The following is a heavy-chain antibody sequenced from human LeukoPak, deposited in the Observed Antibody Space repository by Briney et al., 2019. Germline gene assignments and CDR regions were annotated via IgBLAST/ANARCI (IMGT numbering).Heavy chain of an antibody. CDR2: MNPNSGNT. CDR3: ARTLRPYWYSGSHDAFDI. CDR1: GYTFSSYG. J-gene: IGHJ3*02. D-gene: IGHD1-26*01. Sequence: ASVKVSCKASGYTFSSYGISWVRQATGQGLEWMGWMNPNSGNTGYAQKFQGRVTITRNTFIRTAYMELSSLTSDDTAVYYCARTLRPYWYSGSHDAFDIWGQGTMVTVSS. V-gene: IGHV1-8*03.